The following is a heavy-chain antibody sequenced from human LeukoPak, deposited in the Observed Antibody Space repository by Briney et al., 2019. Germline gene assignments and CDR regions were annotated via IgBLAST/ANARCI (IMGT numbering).Heavy chain of an antibody. CDR2: ISYDGSNK. D-gene: IGHD2-2*01. V-gene: IGHV3-30*19. CDR3: ARNSDIVVVPAAIAR. Sequence: GRSLRLSCAASGFTFSSYGMHWVRQAPGKGLEWVAVISYDGSNKYYADSVKGRFTISRDNSKNTLYLQMNSLRAEDTAVYYCARNSDIVVVPAAIARWGQGTLVTVSS. J-gene: IGHJ4*02. CDR1: GFTFSSYG.